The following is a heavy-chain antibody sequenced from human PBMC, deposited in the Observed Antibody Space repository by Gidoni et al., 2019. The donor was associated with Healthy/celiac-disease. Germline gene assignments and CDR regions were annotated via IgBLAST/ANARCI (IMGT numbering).Heavy chain of an antibody. J-gene: IGHJ4*02. Sequence: EVQLVESGGGLVQPGGSLRLSCAASGFTVSSNYMSWVRQAPGKGLEWVSVIYSGGSTYYADSVKGRFTISRDNSKNTLYLQMNSLRAEDTAVYYCARVAYYYDSSGYYSLYYFDYWGQGTLVTVSS. CDR3: ARVAYYYDSSGYYSLYYFDY. V-gene: IGHV3-66*01. CDR1: GFTVSSNY. D-gene: IGHD3-22*01. CDR2: IYSGGST.